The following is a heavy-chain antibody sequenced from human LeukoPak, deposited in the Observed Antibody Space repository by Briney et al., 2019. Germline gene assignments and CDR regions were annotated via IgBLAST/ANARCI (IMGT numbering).Heavy chain of an antibody. Sequence: GGSLRLSCAVSGITLINYGMSWVRQAPGKGLEWVAGISDSGGRTNYADSVKGRFTISRDSPKNTLYLQMNTLRAEDTAVYFCAKRGVVIRVFLVGFHKEAYYFDSWGQGALVTVSS. CDR1: GITLINYG. V-gene: IGHV3-23*01. CDR2: ISDSGGRT. J-gene: IGHJ4*02. D-gene: IGHD3-10*01. CDR3: AKRGVVIRVFLVGFHKEAYYFDS.